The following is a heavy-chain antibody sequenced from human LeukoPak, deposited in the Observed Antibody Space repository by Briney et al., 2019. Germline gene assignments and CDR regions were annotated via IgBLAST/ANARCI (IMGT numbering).Heavy chain of an antibody. J-gene: IGHJ4*02. Sequence: ASVKVSCKASGYTFSSYGITWVRQAPGQGLEWMGWISAHNGNTNYAQNLQGRVTMTTDTSTSTADMELRSLRSDDTAVYYSAGGHSAIFGVVTSDYWGQGTLVTVSS. CDR1: GYTFSSYG. V-gene: IGHV1-18*01. CDR3: AGGHSAIFGVVTSDY. CDR2: ISAHNGNT. D-gene: IGHD3-3*01.